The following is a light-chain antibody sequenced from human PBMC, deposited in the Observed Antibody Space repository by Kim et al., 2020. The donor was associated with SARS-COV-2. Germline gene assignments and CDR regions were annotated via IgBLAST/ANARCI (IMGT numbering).Light chain of an antibody. CDR2: GAS. J-gene: IGKJ1*01. CDR1: QGISEY. CDR3: QKYNNAPRT. Sequence: SVVNRIPITCRASQGISEYLAWYQQRPAKVPRLLIYGASVLQSGAPSRFSGSGSGRVFTLTISRLQPEDVGTYYCQKYNNAPRTFGQGTKVDI. V-gene: IGKV1-27*01.